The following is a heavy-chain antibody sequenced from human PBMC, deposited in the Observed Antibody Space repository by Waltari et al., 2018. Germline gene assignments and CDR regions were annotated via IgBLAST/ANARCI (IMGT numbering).Heavy chain of an antibody. D-gene: IGHD6-13*01. CDR3: ARTKAPYSSSWYDLYGMDV. Sequence: QLQLQESGPGLVKPSETLSLTCTVSGGSISSSSYYWGWIRQPPGKGLEWIGSIYYSGSTNYNPSLKSRVTISVDTSKNQFSLKLSSVTAADTAVYYGARTKAPYSSSWYDLYGMDVWGQGTTVTVSS. CDR1: GGSISSSSYY. V-gene: IGHV4-39*07. J-gene: IGHJ6*02. CDR2: IYYSGST.